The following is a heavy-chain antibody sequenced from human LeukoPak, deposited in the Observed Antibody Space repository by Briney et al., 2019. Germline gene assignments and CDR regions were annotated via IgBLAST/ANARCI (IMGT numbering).Heavy chain of an antibody. V-gene: IGHV3-48*03. CDR1: GFTFSSYE. Sequence: PGGSLRLSCAASGFTFSSYEMNWVRQAPGKGLEWVSYISSSGSTIYYADSVKGRFTISRDNAKNSLYLQMNSLRAEDTAVYYCARDLMIGDYFDYWGQGTLVTVSS. J-gene: IGHJ4*02. CDR3: ARDLMIGDYFDY. D-gene: IGHD3-22*01. CDR2: ISSSGSTI.